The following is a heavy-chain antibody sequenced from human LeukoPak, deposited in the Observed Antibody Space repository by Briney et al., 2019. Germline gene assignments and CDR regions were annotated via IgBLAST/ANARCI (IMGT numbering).Heavy chain of an antibody. J-gene: IGHJ5*02. CDR3: ARGLNAAAGTVGWFDP. CDR1: GGSISSYY. V-gene: IGHV4-59*01. Sequence: PSETLSLTCTVSGGSISSYYWSWIRQPPGKGLEWIGYIYYSGSANYNPSLKSRVTISVDTSKNQFSLKLSSVTAADTAVYYCARGLNAAAGTVGWFDPWGQGILVTVSS. CDR2: IYYSGSA. D-gene: IGHD6-13*01.